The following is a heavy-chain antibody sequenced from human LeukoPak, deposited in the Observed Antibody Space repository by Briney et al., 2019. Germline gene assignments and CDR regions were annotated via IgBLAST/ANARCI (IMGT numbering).Heavy chain of an antibody. J-gene: IGHJ4*02. V-gene: IGHV3-74*01. CDR1: GFIFSSYW. D-gene: IGHD7-27*01. Sequence: GGALRLSCAASGFIFSSYWMHWARQPPGKGLEWVSRMNSDGSSTNYADSVKGRLTISRDNAKNTLYLQMNGLRVEDTAVYYCVRDLVYGTGDQRFDYWGQGTLVTVSS. CDR3: VRDLVYGTGDQRFDY. CDR2: MNSDGSST.